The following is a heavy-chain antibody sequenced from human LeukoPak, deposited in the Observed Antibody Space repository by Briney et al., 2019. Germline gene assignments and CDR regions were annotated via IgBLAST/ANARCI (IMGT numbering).Heavy chain of an antibody. J-gene: IGHJ6*02. D-gene: IGHD2-2*03. Sequence: GKSLRLSCAASGFTFGTYAMHWVRQAPGKGLEWVAVISYDGSNKYYADSVKGRFTISRDNSKNTLYLQMNSLRAEDTAVYYCARMDSFTEGAYGMDVWGQGTTVTVSS. CDR2: ISYDGSNK. CDR1: GFTFGTYA. V-gene: IGHV3-30-3*01. CDR3: ARMDSFTEGAYGMDV.